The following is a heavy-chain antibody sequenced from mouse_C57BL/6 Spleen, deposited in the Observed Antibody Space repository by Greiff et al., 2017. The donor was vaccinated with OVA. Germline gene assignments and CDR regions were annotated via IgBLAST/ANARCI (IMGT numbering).Heavy chain of an antibody. CDR3: ARRGYYGSSLYYYAMDY. J-gene: IGHJ4*01. V-gene: IGHV1-18*01. CDR1: GYTFTDYN. Sequence: EVQLQQSGPELVKPGASVKIPCKASGYTFTDYNMDWVKQSHGKSLEWIGDINPNNGGTIYNQKFKGKATLTVDKSSSTAYMELRSLTSEDTAVYYCARRGYYGSSLYYYAMDYWGQGTSVTVSS. CDR2: INPNNGGT. D-gene: IGHD1-1*01.